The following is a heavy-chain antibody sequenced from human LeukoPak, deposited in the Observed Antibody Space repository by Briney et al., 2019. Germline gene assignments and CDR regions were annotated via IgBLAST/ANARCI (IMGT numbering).Heavy chain of an antibody. CDR2: IESKTDGGTL. V-gene: IGHV3-15*04. D-gene: IGHD6-19*01. J-gene: IGHJ4*02. CDR1: GFTFSNVW. Sequence: GGSLRLSCAASGFTFSNVWMSWVRQAPGKGLEWVGPIESKTDGGTLDYAAPVKGRFTISRDDSKNTLYLQMNSLKTEDTAVYYCTTSFMTVAGKVDYWGQGTLVTVSS. CDR3: TTSFMTVAGKVDY.